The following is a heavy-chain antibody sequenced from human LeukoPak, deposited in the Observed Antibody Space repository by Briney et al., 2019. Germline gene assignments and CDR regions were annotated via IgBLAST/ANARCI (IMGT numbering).Heavy chain of an antibody. V-gene: IGHV4-61*02. CDR2: IYTSGST. Sequence: PSQTLSLTCTVSGGSISSGSYYWSWIRQPAGKGLEWIGRIYTSGSTNYNPSLKSRVTMSVDTSKNQFSLKLSSVTAADTAVYYCARDVAAGLTEYYYYYMDVWGKGTTVTVSS. D-gene: IGHD6-13*01. J-gene: IGHJ6*03. CDR3: ARDVAAGLTEYYYYYMDV. CDR1: GGSISSGSYY.